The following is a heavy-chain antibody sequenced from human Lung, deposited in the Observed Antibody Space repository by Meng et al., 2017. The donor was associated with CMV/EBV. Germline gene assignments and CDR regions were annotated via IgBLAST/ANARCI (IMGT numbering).Heavy chain of an antibody. CDR1: GFTFSSYT. V-gene: IGHV3-48*04. Sequence: GGSLRLXCAASGFTFSSYTMNWVRQAPGKGLEWVSYISSSGSTKYYADSLRGRFTVSRDNAKNSLFLQMNSLRADDTAVYYCARSLFDSNDPFDYWGQGNXVNGAS. D-gene: IGHD3-22*01. CDR2: ISSSGSTK. CDR3: ARSLFDSNDPFDY. J-gene: IGHJ4*02.